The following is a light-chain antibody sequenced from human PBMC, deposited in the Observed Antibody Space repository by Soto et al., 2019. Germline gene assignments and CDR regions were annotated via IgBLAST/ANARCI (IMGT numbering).Light chain of an antibody. CDR1: SSNIGAGHD. CDR2: RNN. Sequence: QSVLTQPPSVSGAPGQRVTIFCTGNSSNIGAGHDVHWYQQPPGTAPKLLIFRNNNRASGVPGRFSGARSGTSASLAITGLQTGDEADYYCQSFDSNLSGWVFGGGTKLTVL. CDR3: QSFDSNLSGWV. J-gene: IGLJ3*02. V-gene: IGLV1-40*01.